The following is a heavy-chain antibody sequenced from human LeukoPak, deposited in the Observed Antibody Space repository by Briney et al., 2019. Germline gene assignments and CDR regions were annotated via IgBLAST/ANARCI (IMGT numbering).Heavy chain of an antibody. V-gene: IGHV3-11*01. J-gene: IGHJ6*03. CDR3: ARVRLTFSYYYYMDV. CDR1: GFTFSDYY. CDR2: ISSSGSTI. Sequence: GGSLRLSCAASGFTFSDYYMSWIRQAPGKGLEWVSYISSSGSTIYYADSVKGRFTISRDNSKNTLYLRMNSLRAEDTAVYYCARVRLTFSYYYYMDVWGKGTTVTVSS.